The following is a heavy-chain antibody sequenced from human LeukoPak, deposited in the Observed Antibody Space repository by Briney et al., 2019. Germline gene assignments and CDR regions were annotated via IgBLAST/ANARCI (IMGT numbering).Heavy chain of an antibody. D-gene: IGHD2-2*01. Sequence: GGSLRLSCAASGFTVSSNYMGWVRQAPGKGLEWVSVIYSDGSTYYADSVKGRFTISRDNSKNTLYLQMNSLRAEDTAVYYCAKPLPAAHDAFDIWGQGTMVTVSS. J-gene: IGHJ3*02. V-gene: IGHV3-66*04. CDR3: AKPLPAAHDAFDI. CDR1: GFTVSSNY. CDR2: IYSDGST.